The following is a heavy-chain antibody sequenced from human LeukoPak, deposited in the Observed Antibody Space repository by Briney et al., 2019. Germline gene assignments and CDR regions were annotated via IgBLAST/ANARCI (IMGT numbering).Heavy chain of an antibody. CDR2: ISSSGTYI. CDR1: GFTFTTYS. Sequence: KPGGSLRLSCAASGFTFTTYSMNWVRQAPGKGLEWVSYISSSGTYIYYADSAKGRFTISRDNAKTSLYLVMNSLRAEDTPVYFCTRGDYSYFASINYYQAEGLEYWGRGALVTVSS. CDR3: TRGDYSYFASINYYQAEGLEY. J-gene: IGHJ4*02. D-gene: IGHD3-22*01. V-gene: IGHV3-21*01.